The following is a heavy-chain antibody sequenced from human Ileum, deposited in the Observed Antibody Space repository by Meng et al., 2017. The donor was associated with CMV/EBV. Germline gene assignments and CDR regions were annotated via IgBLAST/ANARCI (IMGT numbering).Heavy chain of an antibody. D-gene: IGHD6-6*01. Sequence: GESLKISCAASGFTFSTYAMSWVRQAPGKGLEWVSVIYTGGSSTYYADSVKGRFTISRDSSRNTLYLQMNSLRAEDTAVYYCAKGGGRIADWGQGTRVTVSS. CDR3: AKGGGRIAD. CDR1: GFTFSTYA. J-gene: IGHJ4*02. CDR2: IYTGGSST. V-gene: IGHV3-23*03.